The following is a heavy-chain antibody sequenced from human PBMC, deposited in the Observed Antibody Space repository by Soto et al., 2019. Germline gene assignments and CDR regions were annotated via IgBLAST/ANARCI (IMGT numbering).Heavy chain of an antibody. CDR3: ARDLPPPDY. CDR1: GYTFASYA. CDR2: ISAYNGNT. Sequence: QVQLVQSGAEVKKPGASVKVSCKASGYTFASYAISWMRQAPGQGVEWMGWISAYNGNTNYAQRLQRRVTMTTDTSTSTAYMELRSLRSDGTAVYCCARDLPPPDYWGQGTLVTVSS. J-gene: IGHJ4*02. V-gene: IGHV1-18*01.